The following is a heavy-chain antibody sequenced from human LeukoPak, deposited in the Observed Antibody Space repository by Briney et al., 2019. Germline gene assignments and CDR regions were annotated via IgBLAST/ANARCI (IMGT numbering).Heavy chain of an antibody. CDR3: ARDGGDYGDYSALDY. Sequence: GGSLRLSCAASGFTVSSNYMSWVLQAPGKGLEWVSVIYSGGSTYYADSVKGRFTISRDNSKNTLYLQMNSLRAEDTAVYYCARDGGDYGDYSALDYWGQGTLVTVSS. CDR1: GFTVSSNY. V-gene: IGHV3-53*01. D-gene: IGHD4-17*01. CDR2: IYSGGST. J-gene: IGHJ4*02.